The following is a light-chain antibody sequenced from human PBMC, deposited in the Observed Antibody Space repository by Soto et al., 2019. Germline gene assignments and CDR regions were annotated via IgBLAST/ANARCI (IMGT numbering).Light chain of an antibody. CDR3: QQRSNWPPMYA. CDR2: DAS. J-gene: IGKJ2*01. V-gene: IGKV3-11*01. Sequence: EIVLTQSPATLSLSPGERATLSCRASQSVSSSLAWYQQKPGQAPRLLIYDASNRATGIPARFSGSGSGTDFPLTISSLEPEDFAVYYCQQRSNWPPMYAFGQGTKLEIK. CDR1: QSVSSS.